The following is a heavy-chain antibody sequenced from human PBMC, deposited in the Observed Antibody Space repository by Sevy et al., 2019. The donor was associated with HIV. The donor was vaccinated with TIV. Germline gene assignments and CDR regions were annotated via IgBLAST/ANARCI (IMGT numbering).Heavy chain of an antibody. CDR1: GFSFIDYG. J-gene: IGHJ4*02. Sequence: ASVKVSCKCSGFSFIDYGFSWVRQAPGQGLEWMAWISVYNGNTNYAQKFQGRVAVTVDSTTKTAYMELKSLRSDDTAVYYCARATRDGYNPRPFDYWDQGTLVTVSS. V-gene: IGHV1-18*01. D-gene: IGHD5-12*01. CDR2: ISVYNGNT. CDR3: ARATRDGYNPRPFDY.